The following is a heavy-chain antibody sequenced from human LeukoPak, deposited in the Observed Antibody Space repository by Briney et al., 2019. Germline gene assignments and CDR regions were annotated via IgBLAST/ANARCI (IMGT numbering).Heavy chain of an antibody. CDR1: GYTYTSYG. J-gene: IGHJ6*03. V-gene: IGHV1-18*01. D-gene: IGHD4-17*01. Sequence: SVKVSCKASGYTYTSYGISWVRQAPGQGLEWMGWISAYNGNTNYAQKLQGRVTMTTDTSTSTAYMELSSLRSEDTAVYYCARTPESDDYGDYDYYYYYMDVWGKGTTVTVSS. CDR3: ARTPESDDYGDYDYYYYYMDV. CDR2: ISAYNGNT.